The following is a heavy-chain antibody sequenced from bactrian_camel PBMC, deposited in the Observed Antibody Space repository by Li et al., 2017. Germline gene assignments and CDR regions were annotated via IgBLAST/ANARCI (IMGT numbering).Heavy chain of an antibody. CDR3: ARHSGWGRCPGDINGVAMTS. Sequence: HVQLVESGGGSVQPGGSLRLSCAASGFCYSDYCMAWFRQAPGKEREAVALINDDGTTNYADSVKGRFTVSRDNAKNTLYLQMNSLKPDDTAMYYCARHSGWGRCPGDINGVAMTSWGQGTQVTVS. CDR1: GFCYSDYC. V-gene: IGHV3S26*01. D-gene: IGHD5*01. CDR2: INDDGTT. J-gene: IGHJ6*01.